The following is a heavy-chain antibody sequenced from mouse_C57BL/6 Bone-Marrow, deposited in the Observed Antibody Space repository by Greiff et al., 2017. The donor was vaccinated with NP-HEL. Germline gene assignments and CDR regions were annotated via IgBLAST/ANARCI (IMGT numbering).Heavy chain of an antibody. CDR1: RFTFSDFY. CDR2: SRNKANDYTT. J-gene: IGHJ1*03. V-gene: IGHV7-1*01. Sequence: EVQRVESGGGLVQSGRSLRLSCATSRFTFSDFYMEWVRQAPGKGLEWIAASRNKANDYTTEYSASVKGRFIVSRDTSQSILYLQMNALRAEDTAIYYCARDAGSPGGDFDVWGTGTTVTVSS. D-gene: IGHD4-1*01. CDR3: ARDAGSPGGDFDV.